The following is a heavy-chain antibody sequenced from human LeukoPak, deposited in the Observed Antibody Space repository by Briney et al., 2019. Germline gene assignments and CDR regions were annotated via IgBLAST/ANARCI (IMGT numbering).Heavy chain of an antibody. J-gene: IGHJ4*02. CDR2: IIPIFGTA. CDR1: GGTFSSYA. Sequence: ASVKVSCKASGGTFSSYAISWVRQAPGQGLEWMGGIIPIFGTANYAQKFQGRVTITADESTSTAYMELSSLRSEDTAVYYCAKGGDSSGSHLYYFDCWGQGTLVTVSS. V-gene: IGHV1-69*13. D-gene: IGHD3-22*01. CDR3: AKGGDSSGSHLYYFDC.